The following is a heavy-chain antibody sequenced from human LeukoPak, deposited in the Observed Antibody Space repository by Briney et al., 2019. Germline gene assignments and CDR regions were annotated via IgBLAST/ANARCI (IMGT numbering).Heavy chain of an antibody. V-gene: IGHV1-2*02. Sequence: GASVKVSCKAPGYSFSGFYMHWVRQAPGQGLEWMGWIHPNSGGTNYAQKFQGRVTMTGDTSITTAYMELTRLRSDDTAVYYCARVIGVTGRAFDYWGQGTLVTVSS. J-gene: IGHJ4*02. D-gene: IGHD6-19*01. CDR3: ARVIGVTGRAFDY. CDR1: GYSFSGFY. CDR2: IHPNSGGT.